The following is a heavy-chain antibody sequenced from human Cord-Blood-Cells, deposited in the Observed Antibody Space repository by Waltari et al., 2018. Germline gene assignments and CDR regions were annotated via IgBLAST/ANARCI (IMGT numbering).Heavy chain of an antibody. J-gene: IGHJ3*02. CDR3: ARDRAGGPTDAFDI. CDR1: GFTFSSYW. V-gene: IGHV3-7*01. Sequence: EVQLVESGGGLVQPGGSLRLSCAASGFTFSSYWMSWVRQAPGKGLEWVANIKQDGSEKYYVDSVKGRFTISRDNAKNSLYLQRNSLRAEDTAVYYCARDRAGGPTDAFDIWGQGTMVTVSS. D-gene: IGHD2-15*01. CDR2: IKQDGSEK.